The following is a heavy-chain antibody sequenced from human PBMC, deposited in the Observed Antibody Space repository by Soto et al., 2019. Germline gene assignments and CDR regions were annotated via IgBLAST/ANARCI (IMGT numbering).Heavy chain of an antibody. J-gene: IGHJ4*02. V-gene: IGHV3-53*02. Sequence: EVQLVETGGGLIQPGGSLRLSCAASGFTVSNNYMSWVRQAPGKGLEWVSLIYSGGSTYYADSVKGRFTISRDNSKNTLDLQMNSLRAEDTALYYCATYSSLDSWGQGTLVTGSS. CDR1: GFTVSNNY. D-gene: IGHD6-13*01. CDR2: IYSGGST. CDR3: ATYSSLDS.